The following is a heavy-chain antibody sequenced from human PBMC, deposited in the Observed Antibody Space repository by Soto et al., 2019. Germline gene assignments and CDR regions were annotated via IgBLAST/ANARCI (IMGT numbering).Heavy chain of an antibody. D-gene: IGHD3-9*01. CDR1: GYTFTTYW. Sequence: GESLKISCQTSGYTFTTYWITWVRQVPGKGLEWMGRIDPSDSYTNYGPSFQGHVTISVDKSISTAYLQWSSPKASDTAMYYCARRYSDSRTDYWGRGTLVTVSS. CDR3: ARRYSDSRTDY. CDR2: IDPSDSYT. J-gene: IGHJ4*02. V-gene: IGHV5-10-1*01.